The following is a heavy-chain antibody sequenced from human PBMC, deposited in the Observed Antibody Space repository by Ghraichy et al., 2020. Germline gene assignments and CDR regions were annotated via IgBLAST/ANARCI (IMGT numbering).Heavy chain of an antibody. V-gene: IGHV7-4-1*02. Sequence: ASVKVSCKASGYTFSNHAINWVRQAPGQGLEWMGWISTNTGRPTYAQGFRGRFVFSWDTSVSTAYLQISSLKAEDTAVYYCARDLVVVVAATNGMDVWGQGTTVSVSS. D-gene: IGHD2-15*01. J-gene: IGHJ6*02. CDR3: ARDLVVVVAATNGMDV. CDR2: ISTNTGRP. CDR1: GYTFSNHA.